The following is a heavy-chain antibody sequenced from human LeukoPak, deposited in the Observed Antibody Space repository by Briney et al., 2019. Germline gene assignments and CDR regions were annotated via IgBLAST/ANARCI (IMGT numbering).Heavy chain of an antibody. Sequence: KPSETLSLTCTVSGGSISSYYWSWIRQPPGKGLEWIGYIYYSGSTNYNPSLKSRVTISVDTSKNQFSLKLSSVTAADTAVYYCASGAMVPYYFDYWGQGTLVTVSS. CDR3: ASGAMVPYYFDY. D-gene: IGHD5-18*01. J-gene: IGHJ4*02. CDR1: GGSISSYY. V-gene: IGHV4-59*01. CDR2: IYYSGST.